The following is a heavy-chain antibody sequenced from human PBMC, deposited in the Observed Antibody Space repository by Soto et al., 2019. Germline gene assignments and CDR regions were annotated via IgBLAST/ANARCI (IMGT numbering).Heavy chain of an antibody. CDR3: AKVSRKGSAIDFDY. CDR1: GYTFSNYD. J-gene: IGHJ4*02. D-gene: IGHD3-10*01. Sequence: QVQLVQSGAELKKPGASVKVSCKASGYTFSNYDMNWVRQATGQGPEWIGWVNPNNGDTGYAQKFPGRVTLTPDISTTTAYMELTSLRSEDTAIYYCAKVSRKGSAIDFDYLGQGTLITVSS. V-gene: IGHV1-8*01. CDR2: VNPNNGDT.